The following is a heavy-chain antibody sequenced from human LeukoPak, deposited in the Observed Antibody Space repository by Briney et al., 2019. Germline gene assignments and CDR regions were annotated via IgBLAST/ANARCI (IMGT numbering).Heavy chain of an antibody. D-gene: IGHD3-22*01. CDR1: GGSISSYY. CDR2: IYYSGST. CDR3: ARVTGYIVEDYFDY. Sequence: SETLSLTCTVSGGSISSYYWNWIRQPPGKGLEWIGYIYYSGSTNYNPSLKSRVTISLDTSKNQFSLKLSSVTAADTAVYYCARVTGYIVEDYFDYWGQGTLVTVSS. J-gene: IGHJ4*02. V-gene: IGHV4-59*01.